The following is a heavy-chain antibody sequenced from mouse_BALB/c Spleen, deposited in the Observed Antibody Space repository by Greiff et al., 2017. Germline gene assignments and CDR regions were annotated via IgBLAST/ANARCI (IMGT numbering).Heavy chain of an antibody. V-gene: IGHV3-6*02. CDR1: GYSITSGYY. D-gene: IGHD3-2*01. CDR2: ISYDGSN. Sequence: EVKLMESGPGLVKPSQSLSLTCSVTGYSITSGYYWNWIRQFPGNKLEWMGYISYDGSNNYNPSLKNRISITRDTSKNQFFLKLNSVTTEDTATYYGARGDSSGPRFAYWGQGTLVTVSA. CDR3: ARGDSSGPRFAY. J-gene: IGHJ3*01.